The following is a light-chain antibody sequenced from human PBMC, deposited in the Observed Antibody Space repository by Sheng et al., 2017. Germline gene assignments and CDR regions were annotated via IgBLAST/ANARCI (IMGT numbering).Light chain of an antibody. J-gene: IGKJ2*01. Sequence: DIQMTQSPSSSVGDRVTITCRASQTINTYVNWYQQKSGKAPKLLVYATSILQSGVPSRFSGSGSGSDFTLSINSLQSEDFATYYCQQSYSIPYTFGQGTKLEIK. CDR3: QQSYSIPYT. V-gene: IGKV1-39*01. CDR2: ATS. CDR1: QTINTY.